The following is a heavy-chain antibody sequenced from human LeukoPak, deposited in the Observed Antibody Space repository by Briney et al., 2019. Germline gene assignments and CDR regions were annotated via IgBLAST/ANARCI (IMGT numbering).Heavy chain of an antibody. D-gene: IGHD5-18*01. V-gene: IGHV3-30*04. J-gene: IGHJ4*02. CDR3: ARGTAMVYFDY. CDR2: ISYDGSNK. Sequence: PGGSLTLSCPASGLTFIIYAIHWVRQPAGNWLEWEAGISYDGSNKYYADSLKGRFTISRDNSKNTLYLQMNSLRAEDTAVYYCARGTAMVYFDYWGQGTLVTVSS. CDR1: GLTFIIYA.